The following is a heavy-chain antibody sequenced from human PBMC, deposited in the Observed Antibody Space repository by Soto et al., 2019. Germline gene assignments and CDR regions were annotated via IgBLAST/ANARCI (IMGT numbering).Heavy chain of an antibody. CDR3: ASGRAMVRGVRQYNWFDP. J-gene: IGHJ5*02. CDR2: ISTHNENI. CDR1: GYTFSSSG. V-gene: IGHV1-18*01. D-gene: IGHD3-10*01. Sequence: GASVKVSCKASGYTFSSSGISWVRQAPGQGLEWMGWISTHNENIKYAQRFQGRVTMTRDTSASTAYMELSSLRSEDTAVYYCASGRAMVRGVRQYNWFDPWGQGTLVTVSS.